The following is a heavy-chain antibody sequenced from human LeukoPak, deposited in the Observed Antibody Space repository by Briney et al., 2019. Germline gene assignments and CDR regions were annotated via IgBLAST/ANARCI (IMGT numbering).Heavy chain of an antibody. CDR1: GYSFTSYW. V-gene: IGHV5-51*01. Sequence: GESLKISCKGSGYSFTSYWIGWVRQMPGKGLEWVGIIYPGDSDTRYSPSFQGQVTISADKSISTAYLQWSSLKASDTAMYYCARRDLSRSSWYAIDYWGQGTLVTVSS. J-gene: IGHJ4*02. CDR2: IYPGDSDT. D-gene: IGHD6-13*01. CDR3: ARRDLSRSSWYAIDY.